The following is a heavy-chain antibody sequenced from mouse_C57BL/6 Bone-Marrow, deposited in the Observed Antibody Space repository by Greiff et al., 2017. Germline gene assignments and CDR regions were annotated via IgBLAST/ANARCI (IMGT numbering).Heavy chain of an antibody. CDR1: GFTFSDYG. CDR2: ISSGSSTI. D-gene: IGHD1-1*01. Sequence: EVKVVESGGGLVKPGGSLKLSCAASGFTFSDYGMHWVRQAPEKGLEWVAYISSGSSTIYYADTVKGRFTISRDNAKNTLFLQMTSLGSEDTAMYYCARRYYGSREYYFDYWGQGTTLTVSS. CDR3: ARRYYGSREYYFDY. V-gene: IGHV5-17*01. J-gene: IGHJ2*01.